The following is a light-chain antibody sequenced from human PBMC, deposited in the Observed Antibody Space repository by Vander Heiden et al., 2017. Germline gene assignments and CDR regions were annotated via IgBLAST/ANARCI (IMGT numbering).Light chain of an antibody. Sequence: QSVLTQPPSVSGAPGQRVPISCTGSSSNIGGGYDVHWYQQLPATAPKLLCYGNSNRPSGVPDRFSGSKSATSASLALTGLQAEDEADYYCQSSASRLSVVVCGGGTKLNVL. CDR3: QSSASRLSVVV. CDR2: GNS. V-gene: IGLV1-40*01. J-gene: IGLJ2*01. CDR1: SSNIGGGYD.